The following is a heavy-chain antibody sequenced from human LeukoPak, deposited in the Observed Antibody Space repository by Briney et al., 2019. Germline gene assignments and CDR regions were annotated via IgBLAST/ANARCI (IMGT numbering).Heavy chain of an antibody. J-gene: IGHJ4*02. CDR1: GFTFSSYW. V-gene: IGHV3-15*01. CDR2: IKSKTDGGTT. Sequence: GGSLRLPCEASGFTFSSYWMSWVRQAPGKGLEWVGRIKSKTDGGTTDYAAPVKGRFTISRDDSKNTLYLQMNSLKTEDTAVYYCTTDYTGYSSGWGQGTLVTVSS. CDR3: TTDYTGYSSG. D-gene: IGHD6-19*01.